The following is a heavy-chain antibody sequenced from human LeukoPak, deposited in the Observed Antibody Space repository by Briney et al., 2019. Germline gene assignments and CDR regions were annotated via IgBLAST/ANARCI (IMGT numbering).Heavy chain of an antibody. J-gene: IGHJ5*02. Sequence: ASVKVSCKASGYTFTGYYMHWVRQAPGQGLEWVGWMNPNSGNTGYAQKFQGRVTITRNTSISTAYMELSSLRSEDTAVYYCARDQRYCSGTTCYTRFDPWGQGTLVTVSS. D-gene: IGHD2-2*02. V-gene: IGHV1-8*03. CDR1: GYTFTGYY. CDR2: MNPNSGNT. CDR3: ARDQRYCSGTTCYTRFDP.